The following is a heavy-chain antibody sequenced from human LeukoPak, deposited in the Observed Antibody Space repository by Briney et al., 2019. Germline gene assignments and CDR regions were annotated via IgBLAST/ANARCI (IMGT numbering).Heavy chain of an antibody. CDR3: ARDPDEYSSFPRWFDP. CDR2: IWYDGSNK. D-gene: IGHD6-6*01. J-gene: IGHJ5*02. Sequence: PGRSLRLSCAASGFTFSSYGMPWVRQAPGKGLEWVAVIWYDGSNKYYADSVKGRFTISRDNSKNTLYLQMNSLRAEDTAVYYCARDPDEYSSFPRWFDPWGQGTLVTVSS. CDR1: GFTFSSYG. V-gene: IGHV3-33*01.